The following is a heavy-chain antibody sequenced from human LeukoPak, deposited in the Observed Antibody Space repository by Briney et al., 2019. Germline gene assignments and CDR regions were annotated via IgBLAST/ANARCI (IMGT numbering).Heavy chain of an antibody. CDR2: TYYRSKWYN. V-gene: IGHV6-1*01. J-gene: IGHJ6*02. D-gene: IGHD4-17*01. CDR1: GDSVSSNSAA. Sequence: SQTLSLTCAISGDSVSSNSAAWNWIRQSPSRGLEWLGRTYYRSKWYNDHAVSVKSRITINPDTSKNQFSLQLNSVTPEDTAVYYCARAPTVTTVPRYYYGMDVWGQGTTVTVSS. CDR3: ARAPTVTTVPRYYYGMDV.